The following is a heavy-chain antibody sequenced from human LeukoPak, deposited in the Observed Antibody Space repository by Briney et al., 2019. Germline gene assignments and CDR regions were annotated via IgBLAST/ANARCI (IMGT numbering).Heavy chain of an antibody. CDR3: ARDGEVRQGHCSTTSCPVDY. CDR2: LNPNSGDT. CDR1: GYTFTAYS. D-gene: IGHD2-2*01. Sequence: GASVKVSCKASGYTFTAYSTHWVRQAPGQGLEYMGWLNPNSGDTNYAQKFQGRVTMTRDTSMSTAYMELSGLRFDDTAVYYCARDGEVRQGHCSTTSCPVDYWGQGTLITVSS. V-gene: IGHV1-2*02. J-gene: IGHJ4*02.